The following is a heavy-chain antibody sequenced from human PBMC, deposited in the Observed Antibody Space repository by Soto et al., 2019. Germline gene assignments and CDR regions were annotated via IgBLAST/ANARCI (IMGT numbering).Heavy chain of an antibody. D-gene: IGHD3-22*01. CDR1: GFTFSNYG. CDR3: AKGGSGNYLTYYYYYGMDV. CDR2: IWHDVNNK. V-gene: IGHV3-33*06. Sequence: GGSLRLSCAASGFTFSNYGMHWVRQAPGKGREWVAIIWHDVNNKYYADSVRGQFIISRDNSKNRLYLPMNSLRAEDKAVYYCAKGGSGNYLTYYYYYGMDVWGQGTTVTVSS. J-gene: IGHJ6*02.